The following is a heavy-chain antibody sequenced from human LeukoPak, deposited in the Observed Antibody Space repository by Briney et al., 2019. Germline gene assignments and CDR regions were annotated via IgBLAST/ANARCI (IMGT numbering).Heavy chain of an antibody. V-gene: IGHV4-4*02. CDR1: GGSISSSNW. CDR3: ARSYDSSEYYFDY. CDR2: IYHSGST. Sequence: SGTLSLTCAVSGGSISSSNWWSWVRQPPGKGLEWIGEIYHSGSTNYNPSLKSRVTISVDKSKNQFSLKLSSVTAADTAVYYCARSYDSSEYYFDYWGQGTLVTVSS. J-gene: IGHJ4*02. D-gene: IGHD3-22*01.